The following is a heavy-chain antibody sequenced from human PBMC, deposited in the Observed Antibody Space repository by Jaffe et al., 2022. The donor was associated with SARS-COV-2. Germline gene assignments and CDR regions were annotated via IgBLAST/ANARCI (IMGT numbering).Heavy chain of an antibody. CDR1: GFTFDDYA. D-gene: IGHD6-6*01. CDR3: AKDIGGSSSGYYYGMDV. CDR2: ISGDGGST. J-gene: IGHJ6*02. V-gene: IGHV3-43*02. Sequence: EVQLVESGGGVVQPGGSLRLSCAASGFTFDDYAMHWVRQAPGKGLEWVSLISGDGGSTYYADSVKGRFTISRDNSKNSLYLQMNSLRTEDTALYYCAKDIGGSSSGYYYGMDVWGQGTTVTVSS.